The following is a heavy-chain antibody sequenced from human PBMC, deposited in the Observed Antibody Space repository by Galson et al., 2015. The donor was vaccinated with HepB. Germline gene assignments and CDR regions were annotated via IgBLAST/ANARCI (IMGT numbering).Heavy chain of an antibody. Sequence: SLRLSCAVSGFTFSNAWLNWVRLAPGKGLEWVGRIKSKTDGGTTDYAAPLKDKFTISRDDSKNTLYLQMSSLNTEDTAMYYCSTYFFDSSGNFDYWGQGTLVTVSS. D-gene: IGHD3-22*01. CDR3: STYFFDSSGNFDY. CDR2: IKSKTDGGTT. V-gene: IGHV3-15*07. J-gene: IGHJ4*02. CDR1: GFTFSNAW.